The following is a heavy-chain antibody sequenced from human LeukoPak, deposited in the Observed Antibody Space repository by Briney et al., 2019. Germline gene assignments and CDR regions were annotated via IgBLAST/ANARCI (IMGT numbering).Heavy chain of an antibody. CDR1: EFTFSSYG. V-gene: IGHV3-30*18. CDR2: ISYDGSNK. CDR3: AKDRRFRSSWYFGWYFDF. Sequence: PGGSLRLSCAASEFTFSSYGMHWVRQAPGKGLEWVAVISYDGSNKYYADSVKGRFTISRDNSKNTLYLQMNSLRAEDTAVYYCAKDRRFRSSWYFGWYFDFWGQGTLVTVSS. J-gene: IGHJ4*02. D-gene: IGHD6-13*01.